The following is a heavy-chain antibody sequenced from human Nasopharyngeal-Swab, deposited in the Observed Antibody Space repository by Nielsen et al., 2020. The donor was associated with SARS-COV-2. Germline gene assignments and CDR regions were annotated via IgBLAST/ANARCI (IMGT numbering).Heavy chain of an antibody. Sequence: ASVKVFCKASGYTFTGYYMHWVRQAPGQGLEWMGWINPNSGGTNYAQKFQGRVTMTRDTSISTAYMELSRLRSDDTAVYYCARDTTVSSNAFDIWGQGTMVTVSS. CDR2: INPNSGGT. CDR3: ARDTTVSSNAFDI. J-gene: IGHJ3*02. D-gene: IGHD4-17*01. V-gene: IGHV1-2*02. CDR1: GYTFTGYY.